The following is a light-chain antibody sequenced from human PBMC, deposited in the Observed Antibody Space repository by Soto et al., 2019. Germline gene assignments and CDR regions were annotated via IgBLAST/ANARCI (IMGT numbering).Light chain of an antibody. CDR1: QSVSSNY. Sequence: IVLTQSPGTLSLSPGQRPTVCCRPGQSVSSNYLAWYQQKTGQAPRILIYGESSRATGIPDKFSGSGSGTDLNLTIDGLEPEDFAVYYCQQYGYSPITCGQGTRLEIK. J-gene: IGKJ5*01. V-gene: IGKV3-20*01. CDR2: GES. CDR3: QQYGYSPIT.